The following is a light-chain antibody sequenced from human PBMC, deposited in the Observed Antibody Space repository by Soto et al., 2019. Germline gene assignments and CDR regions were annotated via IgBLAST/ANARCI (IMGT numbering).Light chain of an antibody. V-gene: IGKV3-20*01. CDR1: QSVGSSY. J-gene: IGKJ1*01. Sequence: EIVLTQSPGTLSLSPGERATLSCRASQSVGSSYLAWYQQKPGQAPRLLIYGASSRATGIPDRFSGSGSGKDFTLTISRLEPEDFALYYCQQYVSSPRTFGQGTKVEIK. CDR3: QQYVSSPRT. CDR2: GAS.